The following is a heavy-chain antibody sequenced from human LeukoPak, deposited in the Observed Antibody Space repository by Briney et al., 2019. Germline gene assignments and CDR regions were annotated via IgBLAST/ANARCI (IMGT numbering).Heavy chain of an antibody. V-gene: IGHV1-18*01. J-gene: IGHJ6*03. CDR1: GYTFTSYG. D-gene: IGHD6-19*01. Sequence: ASVKVSCKASGYTFTSYGISWVRQAPGQGLEWMGWISAYNGNTNYAQKLQGRVTMTTDTSTSTAYMELRSLRSDDTAVYYCARDSSGWYTLYCYYYYMDVWGKGTTVTISS. CDR3: ARDSSGWYTLYCYYYYMDV. CDR2: ISAYNGNT.